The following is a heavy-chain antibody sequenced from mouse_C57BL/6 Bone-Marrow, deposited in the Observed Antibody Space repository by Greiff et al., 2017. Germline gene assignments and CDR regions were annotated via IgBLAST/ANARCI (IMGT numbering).Heavy chain of an antibody. J-gene: IGHJ2*01. V-gene: IGHV1-69*01. D-gene: IGHD2-14*01. CDR3: ARKVLTTFFDY. Sequence: QVQLKQPGAELVMPGASVKLSCKASGYTFTSYWMHWVKQRPGQGLEWIGEIDPSDSYTNYNQKFKGKSTLTVDKSSSTAYMQLSSLTSEDSAVYYCARKVLTTFFDYWGQGTTLTVSS. CDR1: GYTFTSYW. CDR2: IDPSDSYT.